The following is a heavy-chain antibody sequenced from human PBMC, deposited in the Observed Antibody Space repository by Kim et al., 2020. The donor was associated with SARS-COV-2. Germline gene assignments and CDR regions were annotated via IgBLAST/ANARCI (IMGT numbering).Heavy chain of an antibody. CDR2: INHSGST. V-gene: IGHV4-34*01. D-gene: IGHD6-13*01. Sequence: SETLSLTCAVYGGSFSGYYWSWIRQPPGKGLEWIGEINHSGSTNYNPSLKSRVTISVDTSKNQFSLKLSSVTAADTAVYYCARGSGIAAAADYWGQGTQVTVSS. CDR3: ARGSGIAAAADY. J-gene: IGHJ4*02. CDR1: GGSFSGYY.